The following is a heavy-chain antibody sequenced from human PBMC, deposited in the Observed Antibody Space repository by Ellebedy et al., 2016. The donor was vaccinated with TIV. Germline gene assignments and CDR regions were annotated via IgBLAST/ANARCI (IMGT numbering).Heavy chain of an antibody. CDR3: AVRSSYFYGLDV. J-gene: IGHJ6*01. CDR1: RGSFSGHY. Sequence: SETLSLXXAVFRGSFSGHYWNWVRQAPGKGLEWIGEVSHSGTTNYNPSLKSRVTMSVDSSKRQVSLKLSSVTAADTGLYYCAVRSSYFYGLDVWGQGTTVAVS. V-gene: IGHV4-34*01. D-gene: IGHD6-6*01. CDR2: VSHSGTT.